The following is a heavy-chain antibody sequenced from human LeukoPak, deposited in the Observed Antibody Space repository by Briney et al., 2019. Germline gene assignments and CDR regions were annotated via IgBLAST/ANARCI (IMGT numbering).Heavy chain of an antibody. Sequence: GGSLRLSCAASGFTFSSYAMSWVRQAPGKGLEWVSFIRKDGYSQKYAGSVEGRFTISRDNSKNTVFLHLTSLRSEDTAMYYCAKDRGDFPPYFDFWGQGIMVTVSS. J-gene: IGHJ4*02. CDR1: GFTFSSYA. CDR2: IRKDGYSQ. D-gene: IGHD2-21*02. V-gene: IGHV3-30*02. CDR3: AKDRGDFPPYFDF.